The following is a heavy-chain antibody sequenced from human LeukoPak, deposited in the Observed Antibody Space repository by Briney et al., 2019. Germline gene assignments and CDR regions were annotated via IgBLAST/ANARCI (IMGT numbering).Heavy chain of an antibody. CDR3: AHHQYYYGPGRSL. V-gene: IGHV4-34*01. J-gene: IGHJ4*02. D-gene: IGHD3-10*01. CDR1: GGSFSGYY. CDR2: INHSGSS. Sequence: SETLSLTCAVSGGSFSGYYWSWSRQPPGKGLEWIGEINHSGSSNYNPSLKSRVTISVDTSKKQFSLKLSSVTAADTAVYYCAHHQYYYGPGRSLWGQGTLVTVSS.